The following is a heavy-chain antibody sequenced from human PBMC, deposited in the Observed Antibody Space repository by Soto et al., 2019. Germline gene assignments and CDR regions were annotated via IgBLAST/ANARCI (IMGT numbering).Heavy chain of an antibody. Sequence: SETLSLTCAVYGGSFSGYYWSWIRQPPGKGLEWIGEINHSGSTNYNPSLKSRVTISVDTSKNQFSLKLSSVTAADTAVYYCARARYLYSSGWYVWDYWGQGTLVTVSS. CDR2: INHSGST. V-gene: IGHV4-34*01. CDR1: GGSFSGYY. J-gene: IGHJ4*02. D-gene: IGHD6-19*01. CDR3: ARARYLYSSGWYVWDY.